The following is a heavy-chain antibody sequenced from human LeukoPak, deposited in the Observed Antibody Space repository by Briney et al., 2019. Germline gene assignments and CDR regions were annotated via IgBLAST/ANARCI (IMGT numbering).Heavy chain of an antibody. CDR1: GVSVSSGDYY. CDR3: ARVDYYYDSSGYFP. Sequence: PSETLSLTCTVSGVSVSSGDYYWGWIRQYPGKGLEWVGYIYYNGNTYYNPSLESRVTISADTSKNQFSLKLTSVTAADTAVYYCARVDYYYDSSGYFPWGQGTLVTVSS. V-gene: IGHV4-31*03. J-gene: IGHJ5*02. CDR2: IYYNGNT. D-gene: IGHD3-22*01.